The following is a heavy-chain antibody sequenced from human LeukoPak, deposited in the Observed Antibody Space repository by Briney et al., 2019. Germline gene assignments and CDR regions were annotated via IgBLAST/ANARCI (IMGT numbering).Heavy chain of an antibody. CDR2: IYPGDSDT. J-gene: IGHJ5*02. CDR1: GYSFTSYW. D-gene: IGHD5-12*01. V-gene: IGHV5-51*01. Sequence: GESLKISCKGSGYSFTSYWIGWVREMPGKGLEWVGVIYPGDSDTRYSPSFQGQVTISADKSISTAYLQWSSLKASDTAMYYCARQEYSGYDLAWFDPWGQGTLVTVSS. CDR3: ARQEYSGYDLAWFDP.